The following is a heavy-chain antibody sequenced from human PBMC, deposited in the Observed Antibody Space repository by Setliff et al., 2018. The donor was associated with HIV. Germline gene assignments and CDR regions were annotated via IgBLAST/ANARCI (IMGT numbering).Heavy chain of an antibody. J-gene: IGHJ2*01. Sequence: PGGSLRLSCAASEFTFSSYAMSWVRQAPGKGLEWVSTISGGGSTYYADSVKGRFTISRDNSKNTLYLQMNTLRAEDTAVYFCAKAWGIPGATKGYLDLWGRGTLVTSPQ. CDR1: EFTFSSYA. D-gene: IGHD1-26*01. CDR2: ISGGGST. CDR3: AKAWGIPGATKGYLDL. V-gene: IGHV3-23*01.